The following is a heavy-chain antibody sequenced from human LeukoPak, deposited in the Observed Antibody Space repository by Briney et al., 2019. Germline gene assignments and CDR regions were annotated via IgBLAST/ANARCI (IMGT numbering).Heavy chain of an antibody. CDR1: GFTFSSYE. V-gene: IGHV3-48*03. CDR3: ARDYGGSSPFDY. CDR2: ISSSDSTM. Sequence: AGGSLRLSCAASGFTFSSYEMHWVRQAPGKGLEWVSYISSSDSTMYYADSVKGRFTISRDNAKNSLYLQMNSLRAEDTAVYYCARDYGGSSPFDYWGQGTLVTVSS. J-gene: IGHJ4*02. D-gene: IGHD4-23*01.